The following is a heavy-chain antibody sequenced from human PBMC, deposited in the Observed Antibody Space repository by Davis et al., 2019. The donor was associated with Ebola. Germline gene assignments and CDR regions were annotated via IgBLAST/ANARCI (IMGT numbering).Heavy chain of an antibody. CDR2: ISAYNGNT. Sequence: ASVKVSCKASGYTFTSYGISWVRQAPGQGLEWMGWISAYNGNTNYAQKFQGRVTITADESTSTAYMELSSLRSDDTAVYYCARADILSKFDYWGQGTLVTVSS. J-gene: IGHJ4*02. D-gene: IGHD3-9*01. CDR3: ARADILSKFDY. CDR1: GYTFTSYG. V-gene: IGHV1-18*04.